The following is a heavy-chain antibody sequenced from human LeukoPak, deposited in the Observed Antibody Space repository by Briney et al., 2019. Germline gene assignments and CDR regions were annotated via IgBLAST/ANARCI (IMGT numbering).Heavy chain of an antibody. CDR1: GGSFSGYY. CDR3: ARRSMVRGVVFGN. V-gene: IGHV4-34*01. CDR2: INHRGST. J-gene: IGHJ4*02. Sequence: SETLSLTCAVYGGSFSGYYWSWTRQSPGKGLEWIGEINHRGSTNYNPSLKSRVTISVDTSKNQFSLKLNSVTAADTAVYYCARRSMVRGVVFGNWGQGALVTVSS. D-gene: IGHD3-10*01.